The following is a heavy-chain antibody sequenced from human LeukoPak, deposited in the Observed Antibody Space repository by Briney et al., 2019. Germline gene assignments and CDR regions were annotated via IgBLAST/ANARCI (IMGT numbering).Heavy chain of an antibody. Sequence: PGRPLTLFCGACGFTLSRHGLHGVRQAPGKGLVWVAVISYDGRSKYYEDAVKGRFTISRNNSKNTLYLQMKSLRAEDTAVYYCAKDGGASGWYYFDYWGQGTLVTVSS. CDR3: AKDGGASGWYYFDY. J-gene: IGHJ4*02. D-gene: IGHD6-19*01. CDR2: ISYDGRSK. CDR1: GFTLSRHG. V-gene: IGHV3-30*18.